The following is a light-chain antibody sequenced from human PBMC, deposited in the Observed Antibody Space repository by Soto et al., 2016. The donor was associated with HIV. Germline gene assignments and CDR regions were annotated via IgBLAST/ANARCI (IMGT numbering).Light chain of an antibody. Sequence: SYELTQPPSVSVAPGKTARITCGGNNIGTKGVHWYQQKPGQAPVLVVYDDSDRPSGIPERFSGSNSGNTATLTTSRVEAGDEADYFCQVWDNGSDHGDVIFGGGTKLTVL. CDR3: QVWDNGSDHGDVI. J-gene: IGLJ2*01. CDR2: DDS. CDR1: NIGTKG. V-gene: IGLV3-21*03.